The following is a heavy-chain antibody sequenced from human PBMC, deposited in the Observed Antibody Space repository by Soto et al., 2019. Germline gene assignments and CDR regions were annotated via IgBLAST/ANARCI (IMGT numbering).Heavy chain of an antibody. CDR1: GFTFSSYA. J-gene: IGHJ4*02. CDR3: ARDKDSSSWYAILDY. Sequence: PGGSLRLSCAASGFTFSSYAMHWVRQSPGKGLEWVAVISYDGSNKYYADSVKGRFTISRDNSKNTLYLQMNSLRAEDTAVYYCARDKDSSSWYAILDYWGQGTLVTVSS. V-gene: IGHV3-30-3*01. D-gene: IGHD6-13*01. CDR2: ISYDGSNK.